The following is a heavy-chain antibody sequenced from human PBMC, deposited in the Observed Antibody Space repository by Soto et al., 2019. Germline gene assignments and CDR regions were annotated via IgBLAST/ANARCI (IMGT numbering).Heavy chain of an antibody. CDR1: GFTFSSYG. J-gene: IGHJ4*02. Sequence: GGSLRLSCAASGFTFSSYGMHWVRQAPGKGLEWVAVIWYDGSNKYYADSVKGRFTISRDNSKNTLYLQMNSLRAEDTAVYYCAREANYYDSSGSFDYWGQGTLVTVSS. CDR3: AREANYYDSSGSFDY. V-gene: IGHV3-33*01. CDR2: IWYDGSNK. D-gene: IGHD3-22*01.